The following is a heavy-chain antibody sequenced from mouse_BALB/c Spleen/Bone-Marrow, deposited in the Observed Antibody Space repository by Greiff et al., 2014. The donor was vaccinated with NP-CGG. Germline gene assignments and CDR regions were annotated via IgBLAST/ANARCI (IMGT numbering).Heavy chain of an antibody. J-gene: IGHJ2*01. CDR1: GYTFSNYW. CDR2: IYPGNSDT. D-gene: IGHD3-1*01. CDR3: TTLARSDFDY. V-gene: IGHV1-5*01. Sequence: EVKLVESGTVLARPGAAVKMSCKASGYTFSNYWMHWVKQRPGQGLEWIGTIYPGNSDTTYNQEFKGKAKLTAVTSTSTAYMELSSLTNEDSAVYYCTTLARSDFDYWGQGTTLTVSS.